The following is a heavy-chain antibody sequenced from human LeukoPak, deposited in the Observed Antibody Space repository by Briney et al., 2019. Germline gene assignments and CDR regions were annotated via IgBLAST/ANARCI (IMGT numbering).Heavy chain of an antibody. CDR1: GFTFCTSW. J-gene: IGHJ1*01. Sequence: GGSLRLSCVASGFTFCTSWMSWVRQAPGKGLEWLANINPDGRATFYVDSVKGRFIISRDNAKNSLFLQMSSLRDDDTALYYCASSHDSAGNDWGQGTVVTVYS. CDR3: ASSHDSAGND. D-gene: IGHD2-15*01. CDR2: INPDGRAT. V-gene: IGHV3-7*01.